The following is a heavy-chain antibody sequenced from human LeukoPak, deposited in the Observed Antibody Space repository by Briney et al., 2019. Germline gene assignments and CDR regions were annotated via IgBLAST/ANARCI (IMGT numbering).Heavy chain of an antibody. CDR3: AVRGPPRDY. D-gene: IGHD3-10*01. CDR2: INHSGST. Sequence: PSETLSLTCAVYGGSFSGYYWSWIRQPPGKGLEWIGEINHSGSTNYNPSLKSRVTISVDTSKNQFSLKLSSVTAADTAVYYCAVRGPPRDYWGQGTLVTVSS. CDR1: GGSFSGYY. J-gene: IGHJ4*02. V-gene: IGHV4-34*01.